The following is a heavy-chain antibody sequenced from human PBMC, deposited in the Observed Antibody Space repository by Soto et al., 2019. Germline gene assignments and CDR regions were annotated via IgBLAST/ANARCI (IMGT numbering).Heavy chain of an antibody. V-gene: IGHV5-51*01. J-gene: IGHJ4*02. CDR2: IYPGDSDT. CDR1: GYSFASHW. CDR3: ARYSGSYWHYLDF. Sequence: GESLKISCKGSGYSFASHWVAWVRQMPEKGLEWIGTIYPGDSDTKYSSAFRGHVTISADTSVSTAYLQWRSLEATDSAIYYCARYSGSYWHYLDFWGQGTMVTVSS. D-gene: IGHD1-26*01.